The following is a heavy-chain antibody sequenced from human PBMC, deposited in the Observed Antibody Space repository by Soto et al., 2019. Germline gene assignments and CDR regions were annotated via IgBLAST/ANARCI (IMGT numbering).Heavy chain of an antibody. CDR1: GFTFSRYA. J-gene: IGHJ4*02. CDR2: ISGSGDST. Sequence: PGGSXRLSCASSGFTFSRYAMSWVRQAPGKGLEWVSAISGSGDSTYYADSVKGRFTISRDNSKNTLYLQMNSLRAEDTAVYYCAKDTNRHLTKNSFDYWGQGTLVTVSS. CDR3: AKDTNRHLTKNSFDY. D-gene: IGHD1-7*01. V-gene: IGHV3-23*01.